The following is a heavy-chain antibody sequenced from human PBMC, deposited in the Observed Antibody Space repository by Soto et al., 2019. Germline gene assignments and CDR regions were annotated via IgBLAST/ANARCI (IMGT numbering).Heavy chain of an antibody. J-gene: IGHJ5*02. D-gene: IGHD3-22*01. V-gene: IGHV4-39*01. CDR3: ARHYYYDSSGYYYVHWFDP. CDR2: IYYSGST. CDR1: GGSISSSSYY. Sequence: SETLSLTCTVSGGSISSSSYYWGWIRQPPGKRLEWIGSIYYSGSTYYNPSLKSRVTISVDTSKNQFSLKLSSVTAADTAVYYCARHYYYDSSGYYYVHWFDPWGQGTLVTVSS.